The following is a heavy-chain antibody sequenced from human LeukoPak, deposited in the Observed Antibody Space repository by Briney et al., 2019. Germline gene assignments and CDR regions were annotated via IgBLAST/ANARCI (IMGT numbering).Heavy chain of an antibody. D-gene: IGHD5-12*01. V-gene: IGHV4-31*03. Sequence: SETLSLTCTVSGGSVSSGSYYWSWIRQHPGKGLEWIGYIYYSGSTYYNPSLKSRVTISVDTSKNQFSLKLSSVTAADTAVYYCARDRGPYSGYDSYYFDYWGQGTLVTVSS. CDR3: ARDRGPYSGYDSYYFDY. CDR1: GGSVSSGSYY. J-gene: IGHJ4*02. CDR2: IYYSGST.